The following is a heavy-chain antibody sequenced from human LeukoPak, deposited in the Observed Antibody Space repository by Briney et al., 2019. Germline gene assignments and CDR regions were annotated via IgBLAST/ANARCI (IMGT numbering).Heavy chain of an antibody. CDR2: IRYDGSNK. J-gene: IGHJ4*02. D-gene: IGHD3-22*01. Sequence: GGSLRLSCAASGFTFSSYGMHWVRQAPGKGLEWVAFIRYDGSNKYYADSVKGRFTISRDNSKNTLYLQMNSLRAEDTAVYYCAKSVVIPRLVSLQPPEKNDYWGQGTLVTVSS. CDR1: GFTFSSYG. CDR3: AKSVVIPRLVSLQPPEKNDY. V-gene: IGHV3-30*02.